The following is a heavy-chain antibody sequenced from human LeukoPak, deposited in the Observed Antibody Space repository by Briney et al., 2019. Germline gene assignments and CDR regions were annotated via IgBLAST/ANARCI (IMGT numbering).Heavy chain of an antibody. D-gene: IGHD3-9*01. CDR3: AREREVLRYFDWLLFYYYYYYYMDV. V-gene: IGHV3-7*01. CDR2: IKQDGSEK. J-gene: IGHJ6*03. Sequence: GGSLRLSCAASGFTFSSYWMSWVRQAPGKGLEWVANIKQDGSEKYYVDSVKGRFTISRDNAKNSLYLQMNSLRAEDTAVYYCAREREVLRYFDWLLFYYYYYYYMDVWGKGTTVTISS. CDR1: GFTFSSYW.